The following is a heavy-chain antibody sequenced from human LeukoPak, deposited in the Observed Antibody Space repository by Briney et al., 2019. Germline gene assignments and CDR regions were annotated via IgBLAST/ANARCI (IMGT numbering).Heavy chain of an antibody. J-gene: IGHJ4*02. CDR3: AKDRSYSSSWGGYFDY. V-gene: IGHV3-30*18. CDR2: ISYDGSNK. D-gene: IGHD6-13*01. Sequence: GGSLRLSCAASGFTFSSYGMHWVRKAPGKGLEWVAVISYDGSNKYYADSVKGRFTISRDNAKNSLYLQMNSLRAEDMALYCCAKDRSYSSSWGGYFDYWGQGTLVTVSS. CDR1: GFTFSSYG.